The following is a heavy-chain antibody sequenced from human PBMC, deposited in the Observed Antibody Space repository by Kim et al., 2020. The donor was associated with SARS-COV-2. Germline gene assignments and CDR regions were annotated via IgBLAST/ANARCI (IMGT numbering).Heavy chain of an antibody. CDR1: GGSISSYY. V-gene: IGHV4-59*01. Sequence: SETLSLTCTVSGGSISSYYWSWIRQPPGKGLEWIWYIYYSGSTNYNPSLKSRVTILVDTSKNQFSLKLSSVTAADTAVYYCSRDGRYFDWLSSFAIWAQG. CDR2: IYYSGST. J-gene: IGHJ3*02. CDR3: SRDGRYFDWLSSFAI. D-gene: IGHD3-9*01.